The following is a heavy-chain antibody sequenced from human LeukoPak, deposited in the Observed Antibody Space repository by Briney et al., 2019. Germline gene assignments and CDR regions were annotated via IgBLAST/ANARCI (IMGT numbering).Heavy chain of an antibody. J-gene: IGHJ6*02. V-gene: IGHV1-69*04. CDR2: IIPILGIA. Sequence: SVKVSCKASGGTFSSYAISWVRQAPGQGLEWMGRIIPILGIANYAQKFKGRVTITADKSTSTAYMELSSLRSEDTAVYYCARDRGVSDYGMDVWGQGTTVTVSS. CDR3: ARDRGVSDYGMDV. CDR1: GGTFSSYA.